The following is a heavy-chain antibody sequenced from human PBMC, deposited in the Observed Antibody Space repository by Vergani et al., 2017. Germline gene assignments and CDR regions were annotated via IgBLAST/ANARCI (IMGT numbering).Heavy chain of an antibody. J-gene: IGHJ4*02. CDR1: GGSISSGGYY. CDR3: ARMTTVTRYYFDY. Sequence: QVQLQESGPGLVKPSQTLSLTCTVSGGSISSGGYYWSWIRQHPGKGLEWIGYIYYSWSTYYNLSLKSLVTISVNTSKNQFSLKLSSVTAADTAVYYCARMTTVTRYYFDYWGQGTLVTVSS. CDR2: IYYSWST. D-gene: IGHD4-17*01. V-gene: IGHV4-31*01.